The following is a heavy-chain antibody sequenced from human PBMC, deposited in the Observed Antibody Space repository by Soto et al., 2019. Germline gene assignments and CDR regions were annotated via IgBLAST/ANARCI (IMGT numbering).Heavy chain of an antibody. CDR2: INHSGST. CDR3: AGRNLFLWSGELLPNNYYGMTV. J-gene: IGHJ6*02. CDR1: GGSFSGYY. D-gene: IGHD3-10*01. Sequence: SETLSLTCAVYGGSFSGYYWSWIRQPPGKGLEWIGEINHSGSTNYNPSLKSRVTISVDTSKNQFSLKLSSVTAANTAVYYCAGRNLFLWSGELLPNNYYGMTVGGQGTRVTVS. V-gene: IGHV4-34*01.